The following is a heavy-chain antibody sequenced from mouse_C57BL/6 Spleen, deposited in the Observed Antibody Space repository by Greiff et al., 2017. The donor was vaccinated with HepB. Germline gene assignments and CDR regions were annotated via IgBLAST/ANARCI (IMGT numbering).Heavy chain of an antibody. D-gene: IGHD2-4*01. CDR1: GYTFTSYW. Sequence: PLQQPGAELVKPGASVKLSCKASGYTFTSYWMHWVKQRPGQGLEWIGMIHPNSGSTNYNEKFKSKATLTVDKSSSTAYMQLSSLTSEDSAVYYCARSYDYHWYFDVWGTGTTVTVSS. V-gene: IGHV1-64*01. CDR3: ARSYDYHWYFDV. J-gene: IGHJ1*03. CDR2: IHPNSGST.